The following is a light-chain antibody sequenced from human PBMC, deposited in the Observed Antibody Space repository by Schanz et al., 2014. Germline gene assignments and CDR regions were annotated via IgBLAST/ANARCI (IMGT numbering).Light chain of an antibody. CDR3: QQRDNWPLLT. CDR1: QIVSSTF. J-gene: IGKJ4*01. CDR2: GAS. Sequence: EIVMTQSPATLSVSPGQRVTLSCRASQIVSSTFLDWYQHKPGQAPRLLMHGASKRAAGTPDRFSGSGSGTDFTLTISSLQPEDFAVHYCQQRDNWPLLTFGGGTKVEIK. V-gene: IGKV3D-7*01.